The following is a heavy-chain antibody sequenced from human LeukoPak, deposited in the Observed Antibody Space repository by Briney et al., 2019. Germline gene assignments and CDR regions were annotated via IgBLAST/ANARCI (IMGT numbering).Heavy chain of an antibody. CDR1: GFTFSSYG. CDR3: AKDPGSSGWYGGDY. V-gene: IGHV3-30*02. D-gene: IGHD6-19*01. Sequence: TGGSLRLSCAASGFTFSSYGMHWVRQAPGKGLEWVAFMAFDGSNKYYSDSVKGRFTISRDNSRNTLYLQMHSLRTEDTAVYYCAKDPGSSGWYGGDYWGQGTLVTVSS. J-gene: IGHJ4*02. CDR2: MAFDGSNK.